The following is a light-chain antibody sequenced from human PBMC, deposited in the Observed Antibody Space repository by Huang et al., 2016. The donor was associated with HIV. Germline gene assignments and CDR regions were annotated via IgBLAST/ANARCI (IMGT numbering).Light chain of an antibody. CDR3: QQYFETPLT. CDR1: QTILYSSKNKNY. CDR2: WAS. J-gene: IGKJ4*01. Sequence: DIVMTQSPDSLAVSLGERATVNCKSSQTILYSSKNKNYLAWYQQKPGQPPKLLIYWASTRESGVPDQFSGSGSGTDFTLTISSPQAEDVAVYYCQQYFETPLTFGGGTKVEIK. V-gene: IGKV4-1*01.